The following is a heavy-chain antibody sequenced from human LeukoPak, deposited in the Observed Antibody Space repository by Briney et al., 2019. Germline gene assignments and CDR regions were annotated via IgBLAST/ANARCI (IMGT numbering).Heavy chain of an antibody. CDR3: ASVDGTSDELGPFDI. V-gene: IGHV3-30*04. J-gene: IGHJ3*02. Sequence: PGGSLRLSCAASGFTFSSYAMHWVRQAPGKGLEWVAVISYDGSNKYYADSVKGRFTISRDNSKNTLYLQMNSLIAEDTAVYYCASVDGTSDELGPFDIWGQGTMVTVSS. CDR1: GFTFSSYA. CDR2: ISYDGSNK. D-gene: IGHD4-23*01.